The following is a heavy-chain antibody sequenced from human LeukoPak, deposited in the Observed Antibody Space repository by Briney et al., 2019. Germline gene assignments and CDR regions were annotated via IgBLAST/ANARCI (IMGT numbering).Heavy chain of an antibody. CDR1: GGTFSSYA. V-gene: IGHV1-69*06. CDR2: IIPIFGTA. Sequence: ASVKVSCKASGGTFSSYAISWVRQAPGQGLEWMGGIIPIFGTANYAQKFQGRVTITADKSTSTAYMELSSLRSEDTAVYYCARVEMATDYYFDYWGQGTLVTVSS. D-gene: IGHD5-24*01. CDR3: ARVEMATDYYFDY. J-gene: IGHJ4*02.